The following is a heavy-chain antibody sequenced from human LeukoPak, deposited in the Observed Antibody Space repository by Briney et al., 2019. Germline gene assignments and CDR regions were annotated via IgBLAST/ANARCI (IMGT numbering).Heavy chain of an antibody. CDR2: IRYDGSNK. CDR1: GFTFSNYG. Sequence: PGGSLRLSCVASGFTFSNYGMHWVRQAPGKGLEWVAFIRYDGSNKYYADSVKGRFTISRDNSKSTLYLQMNSLRAEDTAVYYCAKDRGYSGYDPYYMDVWGKGTTVTISS. J-gene: IGHJ6*03. CDR3: AKDRGYSGYDPYYMDV. D-gene: IGHD5-12*01. V-gene: IGHV3-30*02.